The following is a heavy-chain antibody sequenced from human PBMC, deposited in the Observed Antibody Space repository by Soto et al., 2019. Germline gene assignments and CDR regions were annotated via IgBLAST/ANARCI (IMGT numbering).Heavy chain of an antibody. J-gene: IGHJ4*02. Sequence: EVQLLESGGGLVQPGGSLRLSCSASGFTFSSYAMSWVRQAPGKGLEWVSATSGRSGITYYADSVKGRFTISRDNSKNTLYLQMNSLRAEDTALYYCAKNGGEKAVVPLEYWGQGTLVTVSS. CDR1: GFTFSSYA. CDR3: AKNGGEKAVVPLEY. V-gene: IGHV3-23*01. D-gene: IGHD6-19*01. CDR2: TSGRSGIT.